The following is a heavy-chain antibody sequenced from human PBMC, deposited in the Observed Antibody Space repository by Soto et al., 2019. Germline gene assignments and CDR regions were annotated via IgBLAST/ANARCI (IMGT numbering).Heavy chain of an antibody. CDR2: ILYDVSNK. D-gene: IGHD2-2*01. Sequence: GGSLRLSCAASGFTFSSYGMHWVRQAPGKGLEWVAVILYDVSNKYYADSVKGRFTISRDNAKNSLSLQMNSLRAEDTAAYYCARDLRFCVSSSCYANGYYYYGMNVWGQGTTVTVSS. J-gene: IGHJ6*02. CDR1: GFTFSSYG. V-gene: IGHV3-30*03. CDR3: ARDLRFCVSSSCYANGYYYYGMNV.